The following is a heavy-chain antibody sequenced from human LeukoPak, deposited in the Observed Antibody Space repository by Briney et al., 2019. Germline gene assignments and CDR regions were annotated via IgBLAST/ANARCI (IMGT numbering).Heavy chain of an antibody. CDR2: INPRGGST. Sequence: ASVKVSCKASGYIFTTYFMHWLRQAPGQGPEWMGIINPRGGSTDYAQKFQGRVTMTSDTSTSTVYMELKSLRSEDTAVYFCARVGTTGATADNWGQGTLVTVSS. J-gene: IGHJ4*02. CDR1: GYIFTTYF. D-gene: IGHD1/OR15-1a*01. CDR3: ARVGTTGATADN. V-gene: IGHV1-46*01.